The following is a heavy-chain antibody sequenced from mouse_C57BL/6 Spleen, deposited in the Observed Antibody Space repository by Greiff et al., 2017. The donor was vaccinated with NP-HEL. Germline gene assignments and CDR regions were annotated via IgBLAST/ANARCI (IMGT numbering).Heavy chain of an antibody. CDR2: IDPSDSYT. D-gene: IGHD4-1*01. J-gene: IGHJ4*01. V-gene: IGHV1-59*01. Sequence: QVQLQQPGAELVRPGTSVKLSCKASGYTFTSYWMHWVKQRPGQGLEWIGVIDPSDSYTNYNQKFKGKATLTVDTSSSTAYMQLSSLTSRDSAVYYWARSELTGRNYAMDYWGQGTSVTVSS. CDR3: ARSELTGRNYAMDY. CDR1: GYTFTSYW.